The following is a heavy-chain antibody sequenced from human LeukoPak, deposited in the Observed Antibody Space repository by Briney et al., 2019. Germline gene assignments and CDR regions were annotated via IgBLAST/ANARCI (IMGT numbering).Heavy chain of an antibody. CDR3: AKDLDCSTASCRPDY. D-gene: IGHD2-2*01. V-gene: IGHV3-23*01. J-gene: IGHJ4*02. CDR2: INSGGST. CDR1: GFTFSSYW. Sequence: GGSLRLSCAASGFTFSSYWMHWVRQAPGKGLVWVSHINSGGSTYYADSVKGRFTISRDNSKSTLYLQMNSLRAEDTAVYYCAKDLDCSTASCRPDYWGQGTLVTVSS.